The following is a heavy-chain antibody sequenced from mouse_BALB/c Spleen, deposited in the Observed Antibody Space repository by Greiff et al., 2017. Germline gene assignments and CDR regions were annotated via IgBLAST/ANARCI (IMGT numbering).Heavy chain of an antibody. V-gene: IGHV2-9*02. D-gene: IGHD4-1*01. J-gene: IGHJ4*01. CDR1: GFSLTSYG. CDR3: AFPSGAGGAMDY. Sequence: QVQLQQSGPGLVAPSQSLSITCTVSGFSLTSYGVHWVRQPPGKGLEWLGVIWAGGSTTYNSAIMSSMSISKDHSKSQVFLKMNSVQTDDTAMYYCAFPSGAGGAMDYGGKGTSVTVSS. CDR2: IWAGGST.